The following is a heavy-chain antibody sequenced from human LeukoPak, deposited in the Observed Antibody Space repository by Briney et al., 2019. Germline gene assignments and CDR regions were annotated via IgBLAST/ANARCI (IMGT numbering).Heavy chain of an antibody. Sequence: GSLRLSCAASGFTFSDYYWSWIRQPPGKGLEWIGEINHSGSTNYNPSLKSRVTISVDTSKNQFSLKLSSVTAADTAVYYCARVSPTGIVGATDYWGQGTLVTVSS. V-gene: IGHV4-34*01. CDR1: GFTFSDYY. CDR2: INHSGST. CDR3: ARVSPTGIVGATDY. D-gene: IGHD1-26*01. J-gene: IGHJ4*02.